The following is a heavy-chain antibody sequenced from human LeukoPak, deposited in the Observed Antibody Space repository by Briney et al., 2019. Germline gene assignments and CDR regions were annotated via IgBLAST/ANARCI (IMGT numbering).Heavy chain of an antibody. D-gene: IGHD6-19*01. Sequence: GGSLRLSCAASGFTFSSYGMYWVRQAPGKGLEWVAFIRYDGSNKYYVDSVKGRFTISRDNAKNTVYMQMNRLRAEDTAVYDCARETPDSSGWDWGQGTLVTVSS. CDR2: IRYDGSNK. CDR1: GFTFSSYG. V-gene: IGHV3-30*02. CDR3: ARETPDSSGWD. J-gene: IGHJ4*02.